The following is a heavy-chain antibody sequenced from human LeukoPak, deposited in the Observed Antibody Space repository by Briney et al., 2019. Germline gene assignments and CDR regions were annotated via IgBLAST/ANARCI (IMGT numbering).Heavy chain of an antibody. J-gene: IGHJ6*03. D-gene: IGHD1-26*01. CDR2: ISSSGSTI. CDR1: GFTFSDYY. CDR3: ARVLSGSYYYYYYYYYMDV. Sequence: GGSLRLSCAASGFTFSDYYMSWIRQAPGKGLEWVSYISSSGSTIYYADSVKGRFTISRDNAKNSLYLQMNSLRAEDTAVYYCARVLSGSYYYYYYYYYMDVWGKGTTVTVSS. V-gene: IGHV3-11*04.